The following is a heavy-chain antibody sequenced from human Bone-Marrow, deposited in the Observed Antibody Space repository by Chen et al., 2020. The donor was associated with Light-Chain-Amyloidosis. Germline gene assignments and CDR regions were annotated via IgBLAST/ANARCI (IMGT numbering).Heavy chain of an antibody. V-gene: IGHV4-34*01. D-gene: IGHD4-17*01. CDR3: ARAQPYGDVGGGWFDP. CDR2: INHSGST. J-gene: IGHJ5*02. Sequence: QVQLQQWGAGLLKPSETLSLTCAVYGGSFSGYSWSWIRQPPVKGLEWSGEINHSGSTNYNPSLKSRVTISVDTSKNQFSLKLSSVTAADTAVYYCARAQPYGDVGGGWFDPWGQGTLVTVSS. CDR1: GGSFSGYS.